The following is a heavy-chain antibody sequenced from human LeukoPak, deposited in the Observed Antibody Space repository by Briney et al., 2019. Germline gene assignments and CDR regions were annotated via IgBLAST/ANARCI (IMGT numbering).Heavy chain of an antibody. CDR3: ARDLLGGAAALLAFDI. D-gene: IGHD6-13*01. CDR2: IYYSGST. V-gene: IGHV4-59*01. J-gene: IGHJ3*02. Sequence: SETLSLTCTVSGGSISSYYWSWIRQPPGKGLEWIGYIYYSGSTNYNPSLKSRVTISVDTSKNQFSLKLSSVTAADTAVYYCARDLLGGAAALLAFDIWGQGTMVTVSS. CDR1: GGSISSYY.